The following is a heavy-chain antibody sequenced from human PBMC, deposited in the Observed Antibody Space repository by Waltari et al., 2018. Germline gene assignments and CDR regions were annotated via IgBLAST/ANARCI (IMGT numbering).Heavy chain of an antibody. CDR2: IKEDGGEK. CDR1: GFNFRLYW. Sequence: EVQLVESGGGLVQPGGSLRLSCAASGFNFRLYWMSWVRQAPGKGLEWVASIKEDGGEKYYVDSVKGRFTISRDNAKNSLHLQMNSLRVEDTAVYYCARVACGGNCYEGDYYFDFWGQGTPVTVSS. D-gene: IGHD2-21*01. CDR3: ARVACGGNCYEGDYYFDF. J-gene: IGHJ4*02. V-gene: IGHV3-7*01.